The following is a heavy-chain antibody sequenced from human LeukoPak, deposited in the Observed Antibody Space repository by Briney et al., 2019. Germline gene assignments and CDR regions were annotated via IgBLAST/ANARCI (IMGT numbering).Heavy chain of an antibody. CDR1: GGSFSGYY. CDR3: ARRLYYYDSSGYWYALDI. CDR2: INHSGST. J-gene: IGHJ3*02. D-gene: IGHD3-22*01. Sequence: SETLSLTCDVYGGSFSGYYWRWIRQPPGKGLEWIGEINHSGSTYYNPSLKSRVTISVDTSKNQFSLKLSSVTAADTAVYYCARRLYYYDSSGYWYALDIWGQGTMVTVSS. V-gene: IGHV4-34*01.